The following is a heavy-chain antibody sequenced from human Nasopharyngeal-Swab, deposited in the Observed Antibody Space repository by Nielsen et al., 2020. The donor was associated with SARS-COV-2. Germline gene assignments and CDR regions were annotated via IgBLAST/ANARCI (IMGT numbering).Heavy chain of an antibody. CDR3: AIDYGSGTYGLDV. D-gene: IGHD3-10*01. CDR2: IYPGDSDT. Sequence: GESLKISCKGSGYDFTNFWIDWVRQMPGKGLEWMGIIYPGDSDTRYSPSFQGQVSISVDKSITTAYLQWNSLKASDTATYFCAIDYGSGTYGLDVWGQGTRVTVSS. V-gene: IGHV5-51*01. CDR1: GYDFTNFW. J-gene: IGHJ6*02.